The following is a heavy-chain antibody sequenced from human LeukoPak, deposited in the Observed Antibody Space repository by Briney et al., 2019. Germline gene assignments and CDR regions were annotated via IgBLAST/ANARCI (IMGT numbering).Heavy chain of an antibody. Sequence: SETLSLTCAVYGGSFSGYYWSWIRQPPGKGLEWIGEINHSGSTNYNPSLKSRVTISVDTSKNQFSLKLSSVTAADTAVYYCARVGSGWGDFDYWGQGTLVTVTS. J-gene: IGHJ4*02. CDR1: GGSFSGYY. CDR2: INHSGST. CDR3: ARVGSGWGDFDY. V-gene: IGHV4-34*01. D-gene: IGHD6-19*01.